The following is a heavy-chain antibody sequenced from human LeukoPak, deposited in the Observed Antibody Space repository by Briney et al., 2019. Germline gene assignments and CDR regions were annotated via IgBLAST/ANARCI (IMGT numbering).Heavy chain of an antibody. CDR3: ARGDYYDSSGYYFDAFDI. Sequence: SETLSLTCTVSGGSVSSGTYYWSWIRQPPGKGLEWIGYIYYSGTTNYNPSLKSRVTISVDTSKNQFSLKLSSVTAADTAVYYCARGDYYDSSGYYFDAFDIWGQGTMVTVSS. D-gene: IGHD3-22*01. V-gene: IGHV4-61*01. CDR2: IYYSGTT. CDR1: GGSVSSGTYY. J-gene: IGHJ3*02.